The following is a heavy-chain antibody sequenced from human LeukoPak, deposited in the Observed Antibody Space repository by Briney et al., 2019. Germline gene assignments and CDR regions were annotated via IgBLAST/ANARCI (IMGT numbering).Heavy chain of an antibody. CDR2: MSSSSSYI. D-gene: IGHD3-3*01. Sequence: GGSLSLSCAASGFTFSSYSMIWVRQAPGKGLEWVSSMSSSSSYINYADSVKGRFTISRDNAKNSLYLQMNSLRAEDTAVYYCARDKEREGTYYDFWSGTSYYYYGMDVWGQGTTVTVSS. V-gene: IGHV3-21*01. CDR3: ARDKEREGTYYDFWSGTSYYYYGMDV. J-gene: IGHJ6*02. CDR1: GFTFSSYS.